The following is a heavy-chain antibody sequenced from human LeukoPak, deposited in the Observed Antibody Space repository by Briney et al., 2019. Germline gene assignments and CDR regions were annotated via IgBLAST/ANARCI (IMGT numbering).Heavy chain of an antibody. CDR3: VKAGGDSLYYGLDV. D-gene: IGHD3-10*01. CDR1: GFAFSAYA. CDR2: INDNGGST. Sequence: AGSLRLSCSASGFAFSAYAMHWVRQAPGEGLEYVSGINDNGGSTHSADSVTGRFSISRDNSKNTLYLRVSGLRGDDTAVYYCVKAGGDSLYYGLDVWGQGTTVSVSS. V-gene: IGHV3-64D*06. J-gene: IGHJ6*02.